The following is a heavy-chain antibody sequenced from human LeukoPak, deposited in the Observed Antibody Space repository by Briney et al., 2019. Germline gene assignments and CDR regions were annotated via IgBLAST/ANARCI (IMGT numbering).Heavy chain of an antibody. J-gene: IGHJ3*02. D-gene: IGHD3-22*01. CDR1: RFTFSTYW. CDR3: VRDHHRRLYDSQARDTFDT. Sequence: PGGSLRLSCAASRFTFSTYWMHWVRQAPGKGLVWVSRIHSDGSSTSYADSVKGRFTISRDNAKNTLYLQMNSLRAEDTAVYYCVRDHHRRLYDSQARDTFDTWGQGTMVTVSS. CDR2: IHSDGSST. V-gene: IGHV3-74*01.